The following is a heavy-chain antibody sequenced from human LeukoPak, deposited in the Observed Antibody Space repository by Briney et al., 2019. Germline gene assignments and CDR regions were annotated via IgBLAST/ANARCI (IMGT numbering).Heavy chain of an antibody. Sequence: GGSLRLSCAASGFTFSTYAMHWVRQAPGKGLEWVAVISYDGSNKYYADSVKGRFTISRDNSKNTLYLQMNSLRPEDTAVYYCARDPYYYDSSGYLLPYYFDYRGQGTLVTVSS. CDR1: GFTFSTYA. CDR3: ARDPYYYDSSGYLLPYYFDY. D-gene: IGHD3-22*01. CDR2: ISYDGSNK. V-gene: IGHV3-30-3*01. J-gene: IGHJ4*02.